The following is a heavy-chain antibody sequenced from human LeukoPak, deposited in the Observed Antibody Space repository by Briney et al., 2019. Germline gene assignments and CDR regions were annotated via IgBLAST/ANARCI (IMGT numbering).Heavy chain of an antibody. Sequence: ASVKVSCKASDYTFTTYGISWVRQAPGQGLEWMAWISGYNGDTYYAQNFQGRVTVTTDTSRSTAYMELRSLRSDDTAVYYCARARIPLQLGEGGLGYWGQGTLVTVSS. D-gene: IGHD3-10*01. CDR1: DYTFTTYG. CDR3: ARARIPLQLGEGGLGY. V-gene: IGHV1-18*01. CDR2: ISGYNGDT. J-gene: IGHJ4*02.